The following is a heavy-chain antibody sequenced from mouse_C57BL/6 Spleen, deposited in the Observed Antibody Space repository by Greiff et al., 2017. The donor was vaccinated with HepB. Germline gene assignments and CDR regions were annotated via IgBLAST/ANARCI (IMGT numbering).Heavy chain of an antibody. CDR2: ISDGGSYT. J-gene: IGHJ4*01. CDR3: ARDHYGSSYGYYAMDY. CDR1: GFTFSSYA. D-gene: IGHD1-1*01. V-gene: IGHV5-4*01. Sequence: EVQRVESGGGLVKPGGSLKLSCAASGFTFSSYAMSWVRQTPEKRLEWVATISDGGSYTYYPDNVKGRFTISRDNAKNNLYLQMSHLKSEDTAMYYCARDHYGSSYGYYAMDYWGQGTSVTVSS.